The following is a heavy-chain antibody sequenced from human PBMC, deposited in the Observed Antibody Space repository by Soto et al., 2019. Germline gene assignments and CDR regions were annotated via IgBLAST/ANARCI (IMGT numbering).Heavy chain of an antibody. CDR1: GGTFSSYA. J-gene: IGHJ6*02. CDR2: IIPIFGTA. D-gene: IGHD3-9*01. V-gene: IGHV1-69*12. CDR3: ARLDDILTGYYTPYYYYGMDV. Sequence: QVQLVQSGAEVKKPGSSVKVSCKASGGTFSSYAISWVRQAPGQGLEWMGGIIPIFGTANYAQKFQGRVTITADESTSTAYMELSSLRSEDTAVYYCARLDDILTGYYTPYYYYGMDVWGQGTTVTVSS.